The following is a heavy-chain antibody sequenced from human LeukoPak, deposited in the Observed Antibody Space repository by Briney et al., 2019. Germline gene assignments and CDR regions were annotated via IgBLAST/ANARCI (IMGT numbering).Heavy chain of an antibody. J-gene: IGHJ6*03. CDR1: GYTFTSYY. CDR3: ARSAASYYYYYMDV. V-gene: IGHV1-46*01. Sequence: ASVKVSCKASGYTFTSYYMHWVRQAPGQGLEWMGIINPSGGSTSYAQKFQGRVTMTRDMSTSTVYMELSRLRSDDTAVYYCARSAASYYYYYMDVWGKGTTVTISS. CDR2: INPSGGST. D-gene: IGHD6-13*01.